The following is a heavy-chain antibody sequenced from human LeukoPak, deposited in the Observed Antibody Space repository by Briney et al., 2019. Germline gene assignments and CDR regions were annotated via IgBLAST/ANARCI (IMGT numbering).Heavy chain of an antibody. J-gene: IGHJ6*02. CDR1: GYTFTSYY. CDR3: ARDLEEGAYYYGMDV. Sequence: ASVKVSCKASGYTFTSYYMHWVRQAPGQGLEWMGIVNPRGGSTSYAQKFQGRVTMTRDTSTSTVYMELSSLRSEDTAVYYCARDLEEGAYYYGMDVWGQGTTVTVSS. D-gene: IGHD3-16*01. V-gene: IGHV1-46*01. CDR2: VNPRGGST.